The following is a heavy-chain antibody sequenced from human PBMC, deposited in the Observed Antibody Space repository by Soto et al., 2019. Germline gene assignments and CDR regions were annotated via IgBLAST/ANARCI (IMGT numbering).Heavy chain of an antibody. D-gene: IGHD3-22*01. CDR1: GGTFSSYA. CDR3: ARVTYYYDSSVRWALDY. Sequence: ASVKVSCKASGGTFSSYAISWVRQAPGQGLEWMGGIIPIFGTANYAQKFQGRVTITADESTSTAYMELSILRSEDTAVYYCARVTYYYDSSVRWALDYWGQGTLVTVSS. J-gene: IGHJ4*02. V-gene: IGHV1-69*13. CDR2: IIPIFGTA.